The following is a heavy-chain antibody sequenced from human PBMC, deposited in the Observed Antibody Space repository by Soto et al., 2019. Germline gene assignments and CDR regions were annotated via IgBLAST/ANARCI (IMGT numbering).Heavy chain of an antibody. CDR1: GGTFSSYT. CDR3: ARGQVSAQTIMDV. Sequence: QVQLVQSGAEVKKPGSSVKVSCKASGGTFSSYTISWVRQAPGQGLEWMGRIIPILGIANYAQKFQGRVTITADKSTSPAYMELSSLRSEDTAVYYCARGQVSAQTIMDVWGQGTTVTVSS. CDR2: IIPILGIA. V-gene: IGHV1-69*02. J-gene: IGHJ6*02.